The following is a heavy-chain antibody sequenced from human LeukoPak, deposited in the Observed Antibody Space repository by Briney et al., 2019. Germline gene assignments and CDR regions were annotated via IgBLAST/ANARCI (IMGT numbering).Heavy chain of an antibody. CDR3: ARDYAYYDSSGSLGGDWFDL. D-gene: IGHD3-22*01. V-gene: IGHV4-59*01. CDR1: AVTISSNN. J-gene: IGHJ5*02. CDR2: TYYSGST. Sequence: SGTLSLTCTVSAVTISSNNWSWLRQPPGKGLEGCGNTYYSGSTNSNPSLKSRVTITVDTSEYQLSLKLSSVAAADSAGYYCARDYAYYDSSGSLGGDWFDLWGQGTLVTVSS.